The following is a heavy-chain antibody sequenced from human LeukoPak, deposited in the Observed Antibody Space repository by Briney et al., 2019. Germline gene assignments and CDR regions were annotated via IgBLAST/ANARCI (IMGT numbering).Heavy chain of an antibody. CDR1: GYTFTSCY. Sequence: ASVKVSCKASGYTFTSCYMHWVRQAPGQGLEWMGIINPSGGSTSYAQKFQGRVTMTRDTSTSTVYMELSSLRSEDTAVYYCARTRVITPYFDYWGQGTLVTASS. CDR2: INPSGGST. D-gene: IGHD3-22*01. J-gene: IGHJ4*02. CDR3: ARTRVITPYFDY. V-gene: IGHV1-46*01.